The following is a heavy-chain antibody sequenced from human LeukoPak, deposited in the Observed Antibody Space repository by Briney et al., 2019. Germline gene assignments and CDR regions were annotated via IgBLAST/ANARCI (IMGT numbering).Heavy chain of an antibody. Sequence: PGRSLRLSCAASGFTFSSYGMHWVRQAPGKGLEWVAVISYDGSNKYYADSVKGRFTISRDNSKNTLYLQMNSLRAEDTAVYYCAKSAVAGPDYFVYWGQGTLVSVSS. CDR1: GFTFSSYG. J-gene: IGHJ4*02. D-gene: IGHD6-19*01. CDR2: ISYDGSNK. V-gene: IGHV3-30*18. CDR3: AKSAVAGPDYFVY.